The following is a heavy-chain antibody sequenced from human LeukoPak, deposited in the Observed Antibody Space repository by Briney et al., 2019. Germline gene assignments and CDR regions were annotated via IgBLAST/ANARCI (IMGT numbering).Heavy chain of an antibody. D-gene: IGHD5-18*01. J-gene: IGHJ5*02. CDR1: GYTLTELS. V-gene: IGHV1-69*13. CDR3: ARVTHTELSTWFDP. CDR2: IIPIFGSS. Sequence: SVKVSCKVSGYTLTELSMHWVRQATGQGLEWMGGIIPIFGSSNYAQKFQGRVTITADESTTTAYMELSSLRSEDTAVYYCARVTHTELSTWFDPWGQGTLVTVSS.